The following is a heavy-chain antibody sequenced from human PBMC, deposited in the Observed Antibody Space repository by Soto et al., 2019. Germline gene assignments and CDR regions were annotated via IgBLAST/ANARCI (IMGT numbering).Heavy chain of an antibody. J-gene: IGHJ4*02. D-gene: IGHD5-12*01. Sequence: PSETLSLTCAVSDVTISTYYWGWIRQPPGKGLEWIGYNYHSGTTNYNPSLKSRVTISVDTSKNQFSLRLTSVTAADTAIYYCVREAYIGYGHAIDHWGQGILVTVSS. CDR1: DVTISTYY. V-gene: IGHV4-59*01. CDR3: VREAYIGYGHAIDH. CDR2: NYHSGTT.